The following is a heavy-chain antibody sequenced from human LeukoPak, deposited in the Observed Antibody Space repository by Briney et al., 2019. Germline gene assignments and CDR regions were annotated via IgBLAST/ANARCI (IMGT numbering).Heavy chain of an antibody. J-gene: IGHJ4*02. Sequence: SETLSLTCTVSGGSISSYYWSWIRQHSGKGLEWMGRIYTSGSTNYNPSLKSRVTMSVDTSKNQFSLKLSSVTAADTAVYYCARAGVGYSYGFDYWGQGTLVTVSS. CDR1: GGSISSYY. CDR3: ARAGVGYSYGFDY. CDR2: IYTSGST. V-gene: IGHV4-4*07. D-gene: IGHD5-18*01.